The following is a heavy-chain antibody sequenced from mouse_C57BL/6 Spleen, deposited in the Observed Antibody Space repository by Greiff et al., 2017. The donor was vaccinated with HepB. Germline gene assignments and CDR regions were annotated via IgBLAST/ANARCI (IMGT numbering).Heavy chain of an antibody. V-gene: IGHV5-4*01. CDR1: GFTFSSYA. Sequence: EVMLVESGGGLVKPGGSLKLSCAASGFTFSSYAMSWVRQTPEKRLEWVATISDGGSYTYYPDNVKGRFTISRDNAKNNLYLQMSHLKSEDTAMYYCARDTGTGFDYWGQGTTLTVSS. J-gene: IGHJ2*01. CDR2: ISDGGSYT. D-gene: IGHD4-1*01. CDR3: ARDTGTGFDY.